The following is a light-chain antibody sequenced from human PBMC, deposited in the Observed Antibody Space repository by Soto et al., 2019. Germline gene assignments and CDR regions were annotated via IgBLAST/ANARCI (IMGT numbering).Light chain of an antibody. CDR2: DDS. Sequence: QSALTQPASVSGSPGQSITISCTGTSSDVGSYNLVSWYQQHPGKAPKLMIYDDSKRPSGVSNRFSGSKSGNTASLTISGLQAEDEADYYCCSYAGSSTVVFGGGTKLTVL. CDR3: CSYAGSSTVV. J-gene: IGLJ2*01. CDR1: SSDVGSYNL. V-gene: IGLV2-23*01.